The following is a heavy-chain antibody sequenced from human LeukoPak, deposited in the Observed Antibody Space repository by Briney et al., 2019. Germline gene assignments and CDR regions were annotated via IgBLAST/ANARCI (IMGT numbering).Heavy chain of an antibody. CDR1: GYTFTGYY. D-gene: IGHD4-17*01. Sequence: GASVKVSCKASGYTFTGYYMHWVRQAPGQGLEWMGWINPNRGGTNYAQKFQGRVTMTRDTSISTAYMELSSLRSEDTAVYYCARATALRHHDYGDYGTDYWGQGTLVTVSS. CDR2: INPNRGGT. J-gene: IGHJ4*02. CDR3: ARATALRHHDYGDYGTDY. V-gene: IGHV1-2*02.